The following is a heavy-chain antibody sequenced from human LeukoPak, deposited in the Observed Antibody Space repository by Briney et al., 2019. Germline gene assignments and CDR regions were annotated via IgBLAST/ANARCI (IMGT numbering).Heavy chain of an antibody. D-gene: IGHD1-26*01. CDR3: ARDGSGSFSGYYYYMDV. J-gene: IGHJ6*03. CDR2: ISWNGGST. CDR1: GFTLDDYG. Sequence: AGGSLTLSCAASGFTLDDYGKCWVRQAPGKGQELVSGISWNGGSTGYTDSVKGRFTISRDNAKNSLYLQMYSLRAEDTAFYYCARDGSGSFSGYYYYMDVWGKGTTVTVSS. V-gene: IGHV3-20*04.